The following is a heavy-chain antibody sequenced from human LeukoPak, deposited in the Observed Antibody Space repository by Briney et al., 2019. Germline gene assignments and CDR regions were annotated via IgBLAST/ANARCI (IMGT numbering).Heavy chain of an antibody. V-gene: IGHV3-53*01. CDR3: ARDHGYETVYYCYGMDV. Sequence: PGESLRLSCAASGFTVSSNYMSWVHQAPGKGLEWVSVIYSGGSTYYADSVKGRFTISRDNSKNTLYLQMNSLRAEDTAVYYCARDHGYETVYYCYGMDVWGQGTTVTVSS. D-gene: IGHD5-24*01. CDR2: IYSGGST. J-gene: IGHJ6*02. CDR1: GFTVSSNY.